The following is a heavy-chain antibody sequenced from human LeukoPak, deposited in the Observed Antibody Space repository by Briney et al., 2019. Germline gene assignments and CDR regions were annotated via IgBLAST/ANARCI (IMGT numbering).Heavy chain of an antibody. Sequence: GGSLRLSCAASGFTFSSYEMNWVRQAPGKGLEWVSAITGSGGRTYYADSVKGRFTISRDNSKNTLYLQMNSLRAEDTAIYYCAKEYTGTFSPFPSYFDNWGQGTLVTVSS. CDR1: GFTFSSYE. CDR3: AKEYTGTFSPFPSYFDN. D-gene: IGHD1-26*01. V-gene: IGHV3-23*01. J-gene: IGHJ4*02. CDR2: ITGSGGRT.